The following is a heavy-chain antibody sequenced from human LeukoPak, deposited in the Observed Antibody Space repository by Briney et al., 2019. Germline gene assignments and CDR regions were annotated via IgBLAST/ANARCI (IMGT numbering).Heavy chain of an antibody. V-gene: IGHV3-48*01. J-gene: IGHJ4*02. Sequence: GGSLRLSCAVSGFTFSTYSVNWVRQAPGKGLEWVSYIRSSSSTILYADSVKGRFTISSDNAKSSLYLEMHSLRAEDTAVYFCARDHRWGFDYWGQGTLVTVSS. CDR2: IRSSSSTI. CDR3: ARDHRWGFDY. CDR1: GFTFSTYS. D-gene: IGHD7-27*01.